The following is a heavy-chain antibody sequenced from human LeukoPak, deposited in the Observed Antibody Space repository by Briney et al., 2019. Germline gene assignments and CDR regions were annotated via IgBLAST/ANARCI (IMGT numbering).Heavy chain of an antibody. CDR3: ARDSRGIAAAGMELDP. Sequence: GRSLRLSCAASGFTFSSYAIHWVRQAPGKGLEWVAVISYDGSNKYYVDSVKGRFTISRDNSKNTLYLQMNSLRPEDAAVYYCARDSRGIAAAGMELDPWGQGTLVTVSS. J-gene: IGHJ5*02. V-gene: IGHV3-30-3*01. CDR1: GFTFSSYA. D-gene: IGHD6-13*01. CDR2: ISYDGSNK.